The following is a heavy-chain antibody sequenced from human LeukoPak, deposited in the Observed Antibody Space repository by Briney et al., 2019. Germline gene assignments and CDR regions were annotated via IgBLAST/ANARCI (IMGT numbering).Heavy chain of an antibody. CDR2: INPNSGGT. D-gene: IGHD3-22*01. J-gene: IGHJ4*02. CDR1: GYTFTGYY. V-gene: IGHV1-2*02. CDR3: ARDLPTRYYYDSSGYAPIDY. Sequence: ASVKVSCKASGYTFTGYYMHWVRQAPGQGLEWMGWINPNSGGTNYAQKFQGRVTMTRDTSISTAYMELSRLRSDDTAVYYCARDLPTRYYYDSSGYAPIDYWGQGTLATVSS.